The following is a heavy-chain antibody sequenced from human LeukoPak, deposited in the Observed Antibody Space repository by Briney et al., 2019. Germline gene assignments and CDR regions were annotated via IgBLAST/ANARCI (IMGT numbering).Heavy chain of an antibody. D-gene: IGHD3-3*01. J-gene: IGHJ3*02. V-gene: IGHV1-18*01. CDR1: GYTFTSYG. CDR3: ARALTDFWSGYSRDDAFDI. CDR2: ISAYNGNT. Sequence: ASVKVSCKASGYTFTSYGISWVRRAPGQGLGWMGWISAYNGNTNYAQKLQGRVNMPTATSTRTAYMELRSLRSDDTAVYYCARALTDFWSGYSRDDAFDIWGQGTMVTVSS.